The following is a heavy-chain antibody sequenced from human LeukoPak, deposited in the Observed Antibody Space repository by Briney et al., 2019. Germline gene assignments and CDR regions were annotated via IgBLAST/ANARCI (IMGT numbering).Heavy chain of an antibody. D-gene: IGHD2-2*01. CDR1: GHSISSGYY. V-gene: IGHV4-38-2*01. CDR2: IYHSEST. Sequence: SETLSLTCAVSGHSISSGYYWGWIRQPPGQGLEWIGSIYHSESTYYNPSLKSRVTISVDTSKNQFSLKLSSVTAADTAVYYCAMIVVVPAAIPYWYFDLWGRGTLVTVSS. CDR3: AMIVVVPAAIPYWYFDL. J-gene: IGHJ2*01.